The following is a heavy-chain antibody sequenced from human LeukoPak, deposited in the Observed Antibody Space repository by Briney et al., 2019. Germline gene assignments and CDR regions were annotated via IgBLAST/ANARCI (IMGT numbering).Heavy chain of an antibody. CDR2: ISYDGSDK. CDR3: AKDVSYREYYFDY. CDR1: GFTFSDYG. D-gene: IGHD1-14*01. J-gene: IGHJ4*02. Sequence: PGRSLRLSCAASGFTFSDYGMHWVRQAPGKGLEWVTFISYDGSDKYYADSVKGRFTISRDNSKNTLYLQMNSLRAEDTAVYYCAKDVSYREYYFDYWGQGTLVTVSS. V-gene: IGHV3-30*18.